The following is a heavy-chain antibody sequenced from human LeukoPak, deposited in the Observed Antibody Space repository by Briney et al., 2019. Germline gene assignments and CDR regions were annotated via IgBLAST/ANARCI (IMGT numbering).Heavy chain of an antibody. J-gene: IGHJ4*02. CDR3: ARLSGWFDY. D-gene: IGHD6-25*01. CDR1: GFTFSSYS. V-gene: IGHV3-21*04. CDR2: ISSSSSYI. Sequence: GGSLRLSCAASGFTFSSYSMNWVRQAPGKGLEWVSSISSSSSYIYYAGSVKGRFTISRDNSKNTLYLQMNSLRAEDTAVYYCARLSGWFDYWGQGTLVTVSS.